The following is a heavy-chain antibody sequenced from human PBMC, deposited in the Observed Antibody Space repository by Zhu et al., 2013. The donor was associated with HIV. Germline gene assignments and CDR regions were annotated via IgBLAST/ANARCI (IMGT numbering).Heavy chain of an antibody. CDR1: LLHQQCLL. CDR3: GRQLGSTWYVDY. J-gene: IGHJ4*02. CDR2: ISHSGST. V-gene: IGHV4-38-2*02. D-gene: IGHD6-13*01. Sequence: QVQLQEWGPGLVKPSETPVPHLHCLWLLHQQCLLLGLDPAAPRKGLEWIGSISHSGSTYYNPSLKSRVTISLDTSKNQFSLKLSSVTATDTAVYYCGRQLGSTWYVDYWGQGTLVTVSS.